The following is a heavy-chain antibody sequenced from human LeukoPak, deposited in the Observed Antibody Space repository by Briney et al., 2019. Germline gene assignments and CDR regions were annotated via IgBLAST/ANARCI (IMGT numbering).Heavy chain of an antibody. Sequence: GGSLRLSCAASRFTFSNYWMSWVRQAPGKGLEWVANIKQDGSGKYYVDSVKGRFTISRDNAKNSLYLQMNSLRAEDTAVYYCARVGGLYCTDGVCSLGYWGQGTLVTVSS. CDR1: RFTFSNYW. D-gene: IGHD2-8*01. CDR2: IKQDGSGK. J-gene: IGHJ4*02. CDR3: ARVGGLYCTDGVCSLGY. V-gene: IGHV3-7*05.